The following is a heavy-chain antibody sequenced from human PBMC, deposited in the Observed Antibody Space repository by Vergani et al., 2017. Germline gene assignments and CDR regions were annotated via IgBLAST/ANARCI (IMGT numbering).Heavy chain of an antibody. CDR3: ARGGYSSGWYRNYWCFDL. V-gene: IGHV4-61*02. CDR2: IYTSGST. Sequence: QVQLQESGPGLVKPSQTLSLTCTVSGGSISSGSYYWSWIRQPAGKGLEWIGRIYTSGSTNYNPSLKSRVTISVDTSKNQFSLKLSSVTAADTAGYYCARGGYSSGWYRNYWCFDLWGRGTLVTVSS. J-gene: IGHJ2*01. CDR1: GGSISSGSYY. D-gene: IGHD6-19*01.